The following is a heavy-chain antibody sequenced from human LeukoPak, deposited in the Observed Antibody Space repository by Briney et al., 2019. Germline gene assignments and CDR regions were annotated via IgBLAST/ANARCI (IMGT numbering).Heavy chain of an antibody. D-gene: IGHD4-17*01. Sequence: SETLSLTCTVSGGSISSSGYYWGWIRQPPGKGLEWIGYIYYSGSTNYNPSLKSRVTISVDTSKNQFSLKLSSVTAADTAVYYCASSVYGDPEDYWGQGTLVTVSS. CDR1: GGSISSSGYY. CDR3: ASSVYGDPEDY. CDR2: IYYSGST. J-gene: IGHJ4*02. V-gene: IGHV4-61*05.